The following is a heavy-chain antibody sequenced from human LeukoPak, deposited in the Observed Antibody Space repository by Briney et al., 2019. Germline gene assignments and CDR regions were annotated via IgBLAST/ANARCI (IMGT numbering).Heavy chain of an antibody. J-gene: IGHJ4*02. CDR1: GFKFSDHY. Sequence: GGSQSLSCAASGFKFSDHYIDWVRQAPGKGLEWVGRSRNKASSYTTEYAASVEGRFTISRDVSESSLYLQMNSLRTEDTAVYYCATRYSYGNKIFDYWGQGTLVTVSS. V-gene: IGHV3-72*01. CDR2: SRNKASSYTT. D-gene: IGHD5-18*01. CDR3: ATRYSYGNKIFDY.